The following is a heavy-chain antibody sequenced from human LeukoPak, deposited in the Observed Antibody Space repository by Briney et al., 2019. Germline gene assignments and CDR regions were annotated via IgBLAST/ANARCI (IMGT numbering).Heavy chain of an antibody. Sequence: PSETLSLTCTISGGSMSAYYWSWIRQSPGKGLEWIGYSYYTGSTSYNPSLRSRVTLSVDTSKNQFSLRLTSVTAADTAVYYCTTYHSSGYFLEYWGQGILVTVSS. CDR2: SYYTGST. V-gene: IGHV4-59*03. J-gene: IGHJ4*02. CDR1: GGSMSAYY. CDR3: TTYHSSGYFLEY. D-gene: IGHD3-22*01.